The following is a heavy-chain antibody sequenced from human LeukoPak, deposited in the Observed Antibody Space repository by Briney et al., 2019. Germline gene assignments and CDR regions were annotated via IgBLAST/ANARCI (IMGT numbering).Heavy chain of an antibody. Sequence: PSETLSLTCTVSGGSISSSSYYWGWIRQPPGKGLEWIGSIYYSGSTYYNPSLKSRVTISVDTSKNQFSLKLSSVTAADTAVYYCARPRNGAARPRYMDVWGKGTTVTVSS. CDR2: IYYSGST. D-gene: IGHD6-6*01. V-gene: IGHV4-39*07. CDR3: ARPRNGAARPRYMDV. J-gene: IGHJ6*03. CDR1: GGSISSSSYY.